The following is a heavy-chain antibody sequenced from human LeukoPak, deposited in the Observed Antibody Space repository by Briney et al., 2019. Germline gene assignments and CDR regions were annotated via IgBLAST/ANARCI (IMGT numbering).Heavy chain of an antibody. Sequence: SETLSLTCTVSGGSISSFYWSWIRQPAGKGREWIGRIYTSGSTDYKPSLRSRVTMSVDTSKNQFSRKLSSVTAADTAVYYCARGPPPDFDCWGQGTLVTVSS. CDR1: GGSISSFY. V-gene: IGHV4-4*07. CDR3: ARGPPPDFDC. J-gene: IGHJ4*02. CDR2: IYTSGST.